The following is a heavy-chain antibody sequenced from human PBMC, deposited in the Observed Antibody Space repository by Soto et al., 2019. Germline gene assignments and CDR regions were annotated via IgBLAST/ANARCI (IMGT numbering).Heavy chain of an antibody. J-gene: IGHJ4*02. CDR1: GGSISSGGYY. V-gene: IGHV4-31*03. CDR3: ARVAEDYYDSSGYYSSSRGFDY. Sequence: QVQLQESGPGLVKPSQTLSLICTVSGGSISSGGYYWSWIRQHPGKGLEWIGYIYYSGSTYYNPSLKSRVTISVDTSKNQFSLKLSSVTAADTAVYYCARVAEDYYDSSGYYSSSRGFDYWGQGTLVTVSS. D-gene: IGHD3-22*01. CDR2: IYYSGST.